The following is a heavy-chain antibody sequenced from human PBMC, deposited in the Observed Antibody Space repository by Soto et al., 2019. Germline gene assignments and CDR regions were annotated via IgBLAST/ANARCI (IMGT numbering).Heavy chain of an antibody. CDR3: ARGSYGAGSDY. CDR2: VFRSGIT. CDR1: GGSISSGDYS. V-gene: IGHV4-30-2*01. J-gene: IGHJ4*02. Sequence: SSETLSLTCTVSGGSISSGDYSWSWILQPPGKGLELILYVFRSGITYYSPSLKSRVTISVDGSKNPCSLNLTSVTAADTGVYYCARGSYGAGSDYWGQGTLVTVSS. D-gene: IGHD3-10*01.